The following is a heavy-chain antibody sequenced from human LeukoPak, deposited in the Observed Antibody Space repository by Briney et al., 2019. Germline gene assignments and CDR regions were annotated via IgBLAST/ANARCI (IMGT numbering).Heavy chain of an antibody. V-gene: IGHV1-18*01. CDR2: ISAYNANT. J-gene: IGHJ4*02. CDR3: ARLLDTAMVILDH. D-gene: IGHD5-18*01. Sequence: ASVKVSCKASGYTFTSYGINWVRQAPGQGLEWMGWISAYNANTNYAQKFLGRVTMTTDTSTTKAYMELRSLRSDDTAVYYCARLLDTAMVILDHWGQGTPVTVSS. CDR1: GYTFTSYG.